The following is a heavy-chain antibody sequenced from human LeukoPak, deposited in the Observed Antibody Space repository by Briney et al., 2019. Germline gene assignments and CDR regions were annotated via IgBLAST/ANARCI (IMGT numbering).Heavy chain of an antibody. D-gene: IGHD1-20*01. CDR3: ARDINWNYAYYGMDV. J-gene: IGHJ6*02. Sequence: GGSLRLSCAASGFTFSSYEMNWGRQAPGKGLEWVSYISSSGSTIYYADSVKGRFTISRDNAKNSLYLQMNSLRAEDTAVYYCARDINWNYAYYGMDVWGQGTTVTVSS. CDR1: GFTFSSYE. V-gene: IGHV3-48*03. CDR2: ISSSGSTI.